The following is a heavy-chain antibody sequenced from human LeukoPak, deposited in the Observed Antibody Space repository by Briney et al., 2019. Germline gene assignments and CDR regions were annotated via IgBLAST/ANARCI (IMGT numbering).Heavy chain of an antibody. Sequence: SETLSLTCAVSGGSISSGGYYWSWIRQPPGKGLEWIGEINHSGSTNYNPSLKSRVTISVDTSKNQFSLKLSSVTAADTAVYYCARFMITFGGVIVKGIDYWGQGTLVTVSS. D-gene: IGHD3-16*02. CDR3: ARFMITFGGVIVKGIDY. CDR1: GGSISSGGYY. CDR2: INHSGST. J-gene: IGHJ4*02. V-gene: IGHV4-34*01.